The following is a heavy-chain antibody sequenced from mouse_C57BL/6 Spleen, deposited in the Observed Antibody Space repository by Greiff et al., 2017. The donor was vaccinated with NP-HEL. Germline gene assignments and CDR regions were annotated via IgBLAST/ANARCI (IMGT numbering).Heavy chain of an antibody. V-gene: IGHV7-3*01. J-gene: IGHJ1*03. CDR2: IRNKANGYTT. CDR1: GFTFTDYY. CDR3: ARYRWVVWYFDV. D-gene: IGHD1-1*02. Sequence: EVQVVESGGGLVQPGGSLSLSCAASGFTFTDYYMSWVRQPPGKALEWLGFIRNKANGYTTEYSASVKGRFTISRDNSQSILYLQMNALRAEDSATYYCARYRWVVWYFDVWGTGTTVTVSS.